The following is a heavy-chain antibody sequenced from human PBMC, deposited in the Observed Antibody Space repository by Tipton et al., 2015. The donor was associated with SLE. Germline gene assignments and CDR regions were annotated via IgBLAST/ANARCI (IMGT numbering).Heavy chain of an antibody. CDR1: GGSFSAFS. D-gene: IGHD3-10*01. CDR2: INHSGTT. CDR3: ARERGSYYYFDS. Sequence: TLSLTCAVYGGSFSAFSWSWIRQSPGKGLEWIGEINHSGTTYYNPSLKSRVTISVDTSKNQFYLELKSVTAADTAVYYCARERGSYYYFDSWGQGTLATVSS. J-gene: IGHJ4*02. V-gene: IGHV4-34*01.